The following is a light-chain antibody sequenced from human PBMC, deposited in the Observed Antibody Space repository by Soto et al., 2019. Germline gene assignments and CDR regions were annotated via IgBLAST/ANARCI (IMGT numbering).Light chain of an antibody. Sequence: DIQMTQSPSTLSAYVGDRVTITCRASQSISTYLAWYQQKPGKAPKLLISQASILQSGGPSSFSGSGSGTEFTLTISSLQPDDFATYYCQQYLSFVTFGGGTKVEI. CDR1: QSISTY. V-gene: IGKV1-5*03. CDR3: QQYLSFVT. CDR2: QAS. J-gene: IGKJ4*01.